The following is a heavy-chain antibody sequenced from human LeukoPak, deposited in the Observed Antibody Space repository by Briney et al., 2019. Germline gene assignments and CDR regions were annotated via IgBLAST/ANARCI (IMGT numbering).Heavy chain of an antibody. CDR1: GYTFTGYY. CDR3: ARKDYFDY. V-gene: IGHV1-2*02. J-gene: IGHJ4*02. Sequence: ASVKVSCKASGYTFTGYYMHWVRQAPGQGLEWMGWISPNSGGTNYAQKFQGRVTMTRDTSISTAYMELSRLTSDDTAIYYCARKDYFDYWGQGTLVTVSS. CDR2: ISPNSGGT.